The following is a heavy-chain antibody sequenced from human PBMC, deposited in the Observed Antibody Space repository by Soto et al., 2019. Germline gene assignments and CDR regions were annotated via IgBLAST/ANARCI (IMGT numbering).Heavy chain of an antibody. D-gene: IGHD2-2*01. CDR2: ISDSGGST. CDR1: GFTFSNYA. J-gene: IGHJ4*02. Sequence: EVQELDSGGGLVQPGGSLRLSCAASGFTFSNYAMSWVREAPGKGLEWVSTISDSGGSTYYADSVKGRFTISRDNSKNTLYLQMNSLRAEDTAVYYCAKRSNTPAAMKSPFDYWGQGTLVTVSS. CDR3: AKRSNTPAAMKSPFDY. V-gene: IGHV3-23*01.